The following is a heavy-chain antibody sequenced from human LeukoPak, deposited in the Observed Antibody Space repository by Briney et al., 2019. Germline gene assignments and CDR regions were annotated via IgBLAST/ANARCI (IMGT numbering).Heavy chain of an antibody. CDR1: GYTFTSYG. CDR3: ARVGLWRSSSSWWKREVLGNWFDP. J-gene: IGHJ5*02. V-gene: IGHV1-18*01. Sequence: ASVKVSCKASGYTFTSYGISWVRQAPGQGLEWMGWISAYNGNTNYAQKLQGRVTMTTDTSTSTAYMELRSLRSDDTAVYYCARVGLWRSSSSWWKREVLGNWFDPWGQGTLVTVSS. CDR2: ISAYNGNT. D-gene: IGHD6-6*01.